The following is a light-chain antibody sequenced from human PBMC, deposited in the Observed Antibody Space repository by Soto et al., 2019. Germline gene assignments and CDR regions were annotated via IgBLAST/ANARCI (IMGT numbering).Light chain of an antibody. Sequence: IVMTQSPDSLAVSLGERATINCKSSQSVLYSSKNKNYLAWYQQKPGQPPKLLISWASTRESGVPDRFSGSGSGTDFTLTISSLQAEDVAVYYCQQYDSTQWTFGQGTKVEIK. CDR3: QQYDSTQWT. CDR1: QSVLYSSKNKNY. V-gene: IGKV4-1*01. CDR2: WAS. J-gene: IGKJ1*01.